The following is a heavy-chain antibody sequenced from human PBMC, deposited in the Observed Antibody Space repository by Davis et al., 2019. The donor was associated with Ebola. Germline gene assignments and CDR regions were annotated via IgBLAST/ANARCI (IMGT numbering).Heavy chain of an antibody. J-gene: IGHJ4*02. CDR3: ARTSAAYCSGGSCYDDY. D-gene: IGHD2-15*01. V-gene: IGHV1-18*01. Sequence: ASVKVSCKASGYTFTSYGISWVRQAPGQGLEWMGWISAYNGNTNYAQKLQGRVTMTTDTSTSTAYMELRSLRSDDTAVYYCARTSAAYCSGGSCYDDYWGQGTLVTVSS. CDR1: GYTFTSYG. CDR2: ISAYNGNT.